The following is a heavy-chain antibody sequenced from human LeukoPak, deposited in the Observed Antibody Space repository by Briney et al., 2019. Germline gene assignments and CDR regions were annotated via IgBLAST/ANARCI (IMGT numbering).Heavy chain of an antibody. Sequence: GGSLRHSCAASGFTFSSYSMSWVRQAPGKGLEWVSAISGSDGSTYYADSVKGRFTISRDNSKNTLYLQMSSLRAEDTAVYYCAKDLSPGVYWGQGTLVTVSS. CDR3: AKDLSPGVY. J-gene: IGHJ4*02. D-gene: IGHD2-8*01. V-gene: IGHV3-23*01. CDR2: ISGSDGST. CDR1: GFTFSSYS.